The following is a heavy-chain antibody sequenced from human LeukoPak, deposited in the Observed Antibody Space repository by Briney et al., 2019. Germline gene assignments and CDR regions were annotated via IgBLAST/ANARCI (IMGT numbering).Heavy chain of an antibody. V-gene: IGHV3-23*01. CDR3: ARVGKNGWGFDH. Sequence: GGSLRLSCAASGFTLSSYAMSWVRQTPGKGLEWVSAISASDGGTYYADSVKGRFTISRDISKNTLYLQMSSLRAEDTAVYYCARVGKNGWGFDHWGQGTLVTVSS. CDR1: GFTLSSYA. CDR2: ISASDGGT. D-gene: IGHD6-19*01. J-gene: IGHJ4*02.